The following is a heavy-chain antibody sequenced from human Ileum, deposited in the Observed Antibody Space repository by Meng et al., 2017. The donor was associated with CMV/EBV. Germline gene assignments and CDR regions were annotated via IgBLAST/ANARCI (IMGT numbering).Heavy chain of an antibody. CDR1: EFDFSTYT. V-gene: IGHV3-21*01. D-gene: IGHD2-15*01. Sequence: GESLKISCVASEFDFSTYTMHWVRQAPGKGLEWVSSISSGSSYIYYSDSLKGRFTISRDNTKNSLYLQMNSLRAEDTAIYYCARGGRDAYCSGGSYFFHWGQGTLVTVSS. J-gene: IGHJ4*02. CDR3: ARGGRDAYCSGGSYFFH. CDR2: ISSGSSYI.